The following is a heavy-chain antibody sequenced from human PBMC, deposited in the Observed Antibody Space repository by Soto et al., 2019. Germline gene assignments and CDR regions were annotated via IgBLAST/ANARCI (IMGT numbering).Heavy chain of an antibody. CDR2: IWYDGSNK. D-gene: IGHD3-9*01. J-gene: IGHJ4*02. V-gene: IGHV3-33*01. CDR1: GFTFSSYG. CDR3: ARDSDYDILTGYKFRFDY. Sequence: GGSLRLSCAASGFTFSSYGMHWVRQAPGKGLEWVAVIWYDGSNKYYADSVKGRFTISRDNSKNTLYLQMNSLRAEDTAVYYCARDSDYDILTGYKFRFDYWGQGTLVTFSS.